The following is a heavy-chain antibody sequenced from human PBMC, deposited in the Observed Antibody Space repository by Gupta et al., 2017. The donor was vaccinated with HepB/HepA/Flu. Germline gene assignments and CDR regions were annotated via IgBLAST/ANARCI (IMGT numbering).Heavy chain of an antibody. D-gene: IGHD2-21*01. CDR2: INGGSGDA. Sequence: QVQLVQSGAEVKRPGASVKLSCKASGYSFSSYAVQWVRQAPVQSLEWMGWINGGSGDARYSEKFQDRVTITRDTSASTVYMELRSLRPEDTSLYYCARSPIAGWFDSWGQGTLVTVSS. CDR1: GYSFSSYA. CDR3: ARSPIAGWFDS. J-gene: IGHJ5*01. V-gene: IGHV1-3*01.